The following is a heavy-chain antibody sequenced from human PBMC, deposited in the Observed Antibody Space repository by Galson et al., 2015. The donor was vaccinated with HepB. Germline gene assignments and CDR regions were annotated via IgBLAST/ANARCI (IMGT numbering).Heavy chain of an antibody. CDR3: AKGDVWGSAAKNDGMDV. D-gene: IGHD3-16*01. Sequence: SLRLSCAASGFTFSSYAMNWVRQVPGKGLEWVSAISGDGGRTYYEDSVKGRFTISRDNSKNTLYLQTNSLRAEDTAVYYCAKGDVWGSAAKNDGMDVWGQGTTVTVSS. V-gene: IGHV3-23*01. J-gene: IGHJ6*02. CDR1: GFTFSSYA. CDR2: ISGDGGRT.